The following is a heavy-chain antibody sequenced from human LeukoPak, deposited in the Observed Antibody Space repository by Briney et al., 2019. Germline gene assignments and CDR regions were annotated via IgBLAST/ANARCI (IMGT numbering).Heavy chain of an antibody. CDR2: IRSKAYGGTT. D-gene: IGHD4-23*01. J-gene: IGHJ3*02. CDR1: GFTFGDYA. CDR3: TNHEEDYGGNPAAFDI. Sequence: GGSLRLSCTASGFTFGDYAMSWVRQAPGKGLEWVGFIRSKAYGGTTEYAASVKGRFTISRDDSKSIAYLQMNSLKTEDTAVYYCTNHEEDYGGNPAAFDIWGQGTMVTVSS. V-gene: IGHV3-49*04.